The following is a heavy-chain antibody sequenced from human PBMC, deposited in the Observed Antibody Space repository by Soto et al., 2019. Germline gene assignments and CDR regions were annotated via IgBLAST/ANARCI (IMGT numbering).Heavy chain of an antibody. V-gene: IGHV3-30*18. CDR1: GFTFSSYG. CDR3: AKELWFGELLSPDYYYYGMDV. J-gene: IGHJ6*02. Sequence: PGGSLRLSCAASGFTFSSYGMHWVRQAPGKGLEWVAVISYDGSNKYYADSVKGRFTISRDNSKNTLYLQMNSLRAEDTAVYYCAKELWFGELLSPDYYYYGMDVWGQGTKVTVSS. D-gene: IGHD3-10*01. CDR2: ISYDGSNK.